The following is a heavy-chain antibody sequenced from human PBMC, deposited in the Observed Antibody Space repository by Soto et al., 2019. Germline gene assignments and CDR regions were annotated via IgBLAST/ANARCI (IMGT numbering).Heavy chain of an antibody. CDR2: IYYSGRT. Sequence: PSETLSLTCTVSGGSIGSDDYYWSWIRQPPGKGLEWIGYIYYSGRTSYNPSLKSRVIISIDTSKNHFSLELSSVSAADTAVYYCARDRSNSPDYFDYWGQGTLVTVSS. CDR3: ARDRSNSPDYFDY. D-gene: IGHD4-4*01. V-gene: IGHV4-30-4*01. J-gene: IGHJ4*02. CDR1: GGSIGSDDYY.